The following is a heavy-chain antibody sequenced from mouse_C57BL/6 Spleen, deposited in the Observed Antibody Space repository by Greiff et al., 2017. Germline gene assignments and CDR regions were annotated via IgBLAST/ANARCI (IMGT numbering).Heavy chain of an antibody. Sequence: EAKLQESGGGLVKPGGSLKLSCAASGFTFSSYTMSWVRQTPEKRLEWVATISGGGGNTYYPDSVKGRFTISRDNAKNTLYLQMSSLRSEDTALYYCARHYSNYCFDYWGQGTTLTVSS. CDR1: GFTFSSYT. J-gene: IGHJ2*01. CDR2: ISGGGGNT. D-gene: IGHD2-5*01. CDR3: ARHYSNYCFDY. V-gene: IGHV5-9*01.